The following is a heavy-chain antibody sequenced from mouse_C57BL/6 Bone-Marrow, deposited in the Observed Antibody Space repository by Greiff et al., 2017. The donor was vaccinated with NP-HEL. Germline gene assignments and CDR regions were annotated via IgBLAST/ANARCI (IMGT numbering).Heavy chain of an antibody. CDR2: IDPNSGGT. CDR1: GYTFTSYW. J-gene: IGHJ3*01. V-gene: IGHV1-72*01. Sequence: VQLKQPGAELVKPGASVKLSCKASGYTFTSYWMHWVKQRPGRGLEWIGRIDPNSGGTKYNEKFKSKATLTVDKPSSTAYMQLSSLTSEDSAVYYCARSGDTMVREIFAYWGQGTLVTVS. CDR3: ARSGDTMVREIFAY. D-gene: IGHD2-2*01.